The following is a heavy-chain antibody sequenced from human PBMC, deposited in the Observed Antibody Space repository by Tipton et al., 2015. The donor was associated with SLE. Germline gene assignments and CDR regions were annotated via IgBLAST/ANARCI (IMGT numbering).Heavy chain of an antibody. CDR3: ARHSEGWTANFDY. D-gene: IGHD1-26*01. J-gene: IGHJ4*02. CDR1: GGSISSYY. V-gene: IGHV4-59*08. CDR2: IYYSGST. Sequence: LRLSCTVSGGSISSYYWSWIRQPPGKGLEWIGYIYYSGSTYYNPSLKSRVTISVDTSKNQFSLKLSSVTAADTAVYYCARHSEGWTANFDYWGQGTLVTVSS.